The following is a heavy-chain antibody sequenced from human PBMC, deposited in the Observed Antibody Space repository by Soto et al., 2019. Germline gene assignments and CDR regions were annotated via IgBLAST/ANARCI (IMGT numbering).Heavy chain of an antibody. V-gene: IGHV3-74*01. CDR3: ARGGGYDFWSGYLRFDP. Sequence: EVQLVESGGGLVQPGGSLRLSCAASGFTFSSYWMHWVRQAPGKGLVWVSRINSDGSSTSYADSVKGRFTISRDNAKNTLYLQMNSLRAEDTAVYYCARGGGYDFWSGYLRFDPWGQGTLVTVSS. D-gene: IGHD3-3*01. J-gene: IGHJ5*02. CDR2: INSDGSST. CDR1: GFTFSSYW.